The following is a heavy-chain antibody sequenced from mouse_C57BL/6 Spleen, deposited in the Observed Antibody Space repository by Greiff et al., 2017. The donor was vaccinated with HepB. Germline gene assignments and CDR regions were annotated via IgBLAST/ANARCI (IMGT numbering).Heavy chain of an antibody. CDR3: ATGSSYGYYAMDY. CDR2: ISSGSSTI. V-gene: IGHV5-17*01. D-gene: IGHD1-1*01. Sequence: EVNVVESGGGLVKPGGSLKLSCAASGFTFSDYGMHWVRQAPEKGLEWVAYISSGSSTIYYADTVKGRFTISRDNAKNTLFLQMTSLRSEDTAMYYCATGSSYGYYAMDYWGQGTSVTVSS. J-gene: IGHJ4*01. CDR1: GFTFSDYG.